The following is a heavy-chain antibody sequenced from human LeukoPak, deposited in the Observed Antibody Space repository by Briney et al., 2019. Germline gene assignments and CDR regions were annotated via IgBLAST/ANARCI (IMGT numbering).Heavy chain of an antibody. D-gene: IGHD4-17*01. CDR3: AKIYGDYSNWFDP. CDR1: GYSISSGYY. J-gene: IGHJ5*02. CDR2: IYHSGST. Sequence: SETLSLTCAVSGYSISSGYYWGWIRQPPGKGLEWIGSIYHSGSTYYNPSLKSRVTISVDTSKSQFSLKLSSVTAADTAVYYCAKIYGDYSNWFDPWGQGTLVTVSS. V-gene: IGHV4-38-2*01.